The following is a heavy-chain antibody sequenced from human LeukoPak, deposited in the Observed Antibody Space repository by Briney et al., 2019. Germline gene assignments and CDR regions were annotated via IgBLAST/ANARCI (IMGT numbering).Heavy chain of an antibody. CDR3: AKTYYYDSSGYYSPFDY. D-gene: IGHD3-22*01. J-gene: IGHJ4*02. CDR1: GFTFSSYA. Sequence: HPGGSLRLSCAASGFTFSSYAMTWVRQAPGKGLEWVSTISGGGGSTYYADSVKGRFTISRDNSKNTLYLQMHSLRAEDAAVYYCAKTYYYDSSGYYSPFDYWGQGTLVTVSS. CDR2: ISGGGGST. V-gene: IGHV3-23*01.